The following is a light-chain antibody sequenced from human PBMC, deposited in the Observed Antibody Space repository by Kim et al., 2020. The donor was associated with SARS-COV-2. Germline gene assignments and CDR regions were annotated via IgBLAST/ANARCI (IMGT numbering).Light chain of an antibody. CDR3: QSYGARTQV. Sequence: GKTVTISCTRTSGNIDSNYVQWYQHRPGSAPTTVIYEDDRRPSGVPDRFSGSIDRSSNSASLTISGLKTDDEADYYCQSYGARTQVFGGGTQLTVL. J-gene: IGLJ3*02. CDR2: EDD. CDR1: SGNIDSNY. V-gene: IGLV6-57*03.